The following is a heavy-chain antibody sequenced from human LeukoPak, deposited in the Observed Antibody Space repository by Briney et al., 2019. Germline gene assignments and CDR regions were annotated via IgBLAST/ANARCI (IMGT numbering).Heavy chain of an antibody. J-gene: IGHJ6*04. CDR3: ARDRAITIFRMDV. CDR1: GFTFSSYE. D-gene: IGHD3-9*01. V-gene: IGHV3-48*03. CDR2: ISSSGSTI. Sequence: PGGSLRLSCAASGFTFSSYEMNWVRQAPGKGLEWVSYISSSGSTIYYADSVKGRFTISRDNAKNSLYLQMNSLRAEDTAVYYCARDRAITIFRMDVWGKGTTVTVSS.